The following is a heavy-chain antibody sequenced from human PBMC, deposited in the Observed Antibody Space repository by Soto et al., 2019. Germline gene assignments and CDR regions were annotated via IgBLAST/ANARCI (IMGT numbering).Heavy chain of an antibody. D-gene: IGHD5-12*01. J-gene: IGHJ4*02. CDR3: AREKGYISGPKNFDS. CDR2: IYDSGSS. CDR1: GGSVSGGDYF. Sequence: SETLSLTCTVSGGSVSGGDYFWSWIRQPPGKGLEWIGYIYDSGSSYYNPSLKSRVTMSVDTSKNQFSLKLRSVTAADTAMYYCAREKGYISGPKNFDSWGQGTLVTVSS. V-gene: IGHV4-30-4*01.